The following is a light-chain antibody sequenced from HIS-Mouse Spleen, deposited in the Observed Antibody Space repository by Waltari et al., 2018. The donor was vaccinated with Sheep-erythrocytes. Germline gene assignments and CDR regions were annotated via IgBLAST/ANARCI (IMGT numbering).Light chain of an antibody. J-gene: IGLJ2*01. V-gene: IGLV3-21*02. Sequence: SYVLTQPPSVSVAPGQTARIPCGGNNIGRKSVHWYQQKPGQAPVLGVYEDRDRPSGIPERFSGSNSGNTATLTISRVEAGDEADYYCQVWDSSSDHPVFGGGTKLTVL. CDR2: EDR. CDR1: NIGRKS. CDR3: QVWDSSSDHPV.